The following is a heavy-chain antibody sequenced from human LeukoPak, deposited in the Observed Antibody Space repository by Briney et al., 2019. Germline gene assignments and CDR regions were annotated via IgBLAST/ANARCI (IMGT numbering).Heavy chain of an antibody. CDR1: GFTFSAYW. Sequence: GGSLRLSCAASGFTFSAYWMTWVRQVPGKGLEWVATIKQDGSEKYYVDSVKGRFTISRDNAKSSLSLQMNSLRVDDTAVYYCARDASALHWGQGARVTVSS. CDR2: IKQDGSEK. V-gene: IGHV3-7*01. J-gene: IGHJ4*02. CDR3: ARDASALH. D-gene: IGHD3-3*01.